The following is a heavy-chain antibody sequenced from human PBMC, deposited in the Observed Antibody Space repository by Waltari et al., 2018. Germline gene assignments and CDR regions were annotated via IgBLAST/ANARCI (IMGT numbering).Heavy chain of an antibody. CDR3: ARHMGEPAYYFDY. CDR1: GGSFSGSY. D-gene: IGHD3-16*01. J-gene: IGHJ4*02. CDR2: INHSGST. Sequence: QVQLQQWGAGLLKPSETLSLTCAVYGGSFSGSYWNWIRQPPGKGLEWIGEINHSGSTNYNPSLKSRVTISVDTSKNQFSLKLSSVTAADTAVYYCARHMGEPAYYFDYWGQGTLVTVSS. V-gene: IGHV4-34*01.